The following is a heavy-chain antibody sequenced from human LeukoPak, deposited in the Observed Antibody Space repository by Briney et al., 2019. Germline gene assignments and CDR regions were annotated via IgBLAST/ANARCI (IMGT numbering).Heavy chain of an antibody. CDR2: INPSGGST. V-gene: IGHV1-46*01. D-gene: IGHD6-19*01. CDR3: ARDSLRTAIAMAGGNWFDP. Sequence: ASMKVSCKASGYTFTDYHMHWVRQAPGQGLEWMGIINPSGGSTTYAEKFQGRVTMTRDASTSTVYMELTSLRSEDTAVYYCARDSLRTAIAMAGGNWFDPWGQGTLVTVSP. CDR1: GYTFTDYH. J-gene: IGHJ5*02.